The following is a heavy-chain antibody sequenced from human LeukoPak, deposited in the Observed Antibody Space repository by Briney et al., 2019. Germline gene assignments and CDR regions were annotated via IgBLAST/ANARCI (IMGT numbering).Heavy chain of an antibody. V-gene: IGHV3-64D*09. CDR1: GFTFSSYA. D-gene: IGHD6-13*01. CDR2: ISSNGGST. CDR3: VRLRQLVPDY. J-gene: IGHJ4*02. Sequence: GGSLRLSCAASGFTFSSYAMHWVRQAPGKGLEYVSAISSNGGSTYYADSVKGRFTISRDNSKNTLYLQMSSLRAEGTAVYYCVRLRQLVPDYWGQGTLVSVSS.